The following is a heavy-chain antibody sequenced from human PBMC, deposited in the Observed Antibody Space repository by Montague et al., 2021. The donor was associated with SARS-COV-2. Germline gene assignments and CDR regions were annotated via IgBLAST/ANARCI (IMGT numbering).Heavy chain of an antibody. CDR2: IHYDGSST. V-gene: IGHV3-74*01. CDR1: GFTLSSYW. D-gene: IGHD2-8*02. J-gene: IGHJ4*02. CDR3: ARAYYTGSYPFDY. Sequence: SLRLSCAASGFTLSSYWMYWVRQAPGKGLVWISRIHYDGSSTNYADSVKGRFTISRDTAKNTLYLQMNSLRAEDTAVYYCARAYYTGSYPFDYWGQGTLVTASS.